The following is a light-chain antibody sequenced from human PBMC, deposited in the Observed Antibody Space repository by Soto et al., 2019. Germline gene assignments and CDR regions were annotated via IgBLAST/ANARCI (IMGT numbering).Light chain of an antibody. V-gene: IGLV2-14*01. CDR2: DVI. Sequence: QSVLTQPASVSGSPGQSITISCTGTSSDVGAYNHVSWYQQHPGKAPRLMIYDVINRPSGVSNRFSGSKSGNTASLTISGLQADDEADYYCSSYTTSITVLFGGGTKLTVL. J-gene: IGLJ2*01. CDR1: SSDVGAYNH. CDR3: SSYTTSITVL.